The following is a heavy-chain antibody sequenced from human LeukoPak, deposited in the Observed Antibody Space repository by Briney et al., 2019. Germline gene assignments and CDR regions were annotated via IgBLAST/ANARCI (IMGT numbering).Heavy chain of an antibody. CDR1: GFIVSYNY. D-gene: IGHD6-25*01. CDR3: ARVLTAAGLDF. Sequence: GSLRLSCAASGFIVSYNYMSWVRQPPGKGPEWIGNIHSDGRTAPNPSLKSRVTMSLDTSTNQFSLKVNSVTAADTAFYYCARVLTAAGLDFWGQGVLFSISS. J-gene: IGHJ4*02. V-gene: IGHV4-4*02. CDR2: IHSDGRT.